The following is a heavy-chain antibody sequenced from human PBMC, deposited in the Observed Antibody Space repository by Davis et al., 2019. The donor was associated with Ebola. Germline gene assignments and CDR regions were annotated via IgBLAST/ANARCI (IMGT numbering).Heavy chain of an antibody. Sequence: GGSLRLSCKGSGYSFTSYWIGWVRQMPGKGLEWMGNIYPGDSDSRYSRSFQGQVTLSADKSIATAYLQWRSLKASDTAIYYCARQGGGSGRLTSFDSWGQGTLVTVSS. J-gene: IGHJ4*02. D-gene: IGHD1-26*01. V-gene: IGHV5-51*01. CDR2: IYPGDSDS. CDR3: ARQGGGSGRLTSFDS. CDR1: GYSFTSYW.